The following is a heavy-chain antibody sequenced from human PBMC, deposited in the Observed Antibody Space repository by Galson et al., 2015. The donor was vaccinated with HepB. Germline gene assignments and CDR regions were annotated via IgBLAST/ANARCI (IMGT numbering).Heavy chain of an antibody. CDR3: ASPGAIAGSGSYNNVAYYYIIDV. CDR1: GYKFTSYY. D-gene: IGHD3-10*01. V-gene: IGHV1-46*01. Sequence: SVKVSCKASGYKFTSYYMHWVRQAPGQGLEWMGIINPSGGSTDYAQKFRGRLTMTRDTSTSTVFMELRSLRSEDTAVYYCASPGAIAGSGSYNNVAYYYIIDVWGQGTTVIVSS. CDR2: INPSGGST. J-gene: IGHJ6*02.